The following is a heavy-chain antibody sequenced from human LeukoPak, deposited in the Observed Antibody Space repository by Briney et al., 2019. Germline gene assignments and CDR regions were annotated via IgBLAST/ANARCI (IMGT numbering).Heavy chain of an antibody. V-gene: IGHV4-59*01. CDR3: ARARSVLLWFGEFPPAAFDI. D-gene: IGHD3-10*01. J-gene: IGHJ3*02. Sequence: SETLSLTCTVSGGSISSYYWSWIRQPPGKGLEWIGDIYYSGSTNYNPSLKSRVTISVDTSKNQFSLKLSSVTAADTAVYYCARARSVLLWFGEFPPAAFDIWGQGTMVTVSS. CDR1: GGSISSYY. CDR2: IYYSGST.